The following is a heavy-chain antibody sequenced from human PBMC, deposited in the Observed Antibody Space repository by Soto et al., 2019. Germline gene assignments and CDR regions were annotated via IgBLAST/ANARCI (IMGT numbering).Heavy chain of an antibody. D-gene: IGHD3-3*01. CDR1: GFTFSSYG. CDR3: AKESYYDFWSGYPYMDV. Sequence: GGSLRLSCAASGFTFSSYGMHWVRQAPGKGLEWVAVISYDGSNKYYADSVKGRFTISRDNSKNTLYLQMNSLRAEDTAVYYCAKESYYDFWSGYPYMDVWGKGTTVTVS. V-gene: IGHV3-30*18. CDR2: ISYDGSNK. J-gene: IGHJ6*03.